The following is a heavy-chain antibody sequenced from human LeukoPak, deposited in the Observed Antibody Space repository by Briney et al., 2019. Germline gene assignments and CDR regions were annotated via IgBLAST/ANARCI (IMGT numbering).Heavy chain of an antibody. J-gene: IGHJ4*02. D-gene: IGHD2-15*01. CDR3: AKNVVVKRYIDF. V-gene: IGHV3-23*01. CDR1: GFTFRNHA. Sequence: GGSLRLSCAASGFTFRNHAMSWVRQAPGKGLQWVAVISGGGRTTEYADFVKGRFTISRDNSKNTLSLQMNSLTVEDTAIYFCAKNVVVKRYIDFWGQGTLVTVSS. CDR2: ISGGGRTT.